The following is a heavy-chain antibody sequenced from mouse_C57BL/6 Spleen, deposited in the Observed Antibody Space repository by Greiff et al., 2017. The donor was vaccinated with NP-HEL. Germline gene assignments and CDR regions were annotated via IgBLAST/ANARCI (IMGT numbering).Heavy chain of an antibody. D-gene: IGHD2-5*01. CDR2: IYPGSGST. CDR1: GYTFTSYW. Sequence: QVQLQQPGAELVKPGASVKMSCKASGYTFTSYWITWVKQRPGQGLEWIGDIYPGSGSTNYNEKFKSKATLTVDTSSSTAYMQLSSLTSEDSAVYYCARESNYVGYFDVWGTGTTVTVSS. CDR3: ARESNYVGYFDV. J-gene: IGHJ1*03. V-gene: IGHV1-55*01.